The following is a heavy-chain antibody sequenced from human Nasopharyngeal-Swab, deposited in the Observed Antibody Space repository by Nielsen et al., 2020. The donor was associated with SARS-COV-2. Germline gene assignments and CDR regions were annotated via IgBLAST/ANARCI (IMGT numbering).Heavy chain of an antibody. V-gene: IGHV3-21*01. CDR2: ISASSTYK. D-gene: IGHD5-12*01. CDR3: AKDHSGYEDY. J-gene: IGHJ4*02. Sequence: WIRQPPGKGLEWVACISASSTYKYYADSVKGRFTISRDNSKNTLYLQMNSLRAEDTAVYYCAKDHSGYEDYWGQGTLVTVSS.